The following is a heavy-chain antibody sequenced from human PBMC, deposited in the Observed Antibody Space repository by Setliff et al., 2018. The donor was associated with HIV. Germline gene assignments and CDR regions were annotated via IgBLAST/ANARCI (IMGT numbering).Heavy chain of an antibody. CDR3: ATSAESGFGIHWGVFNI. D-gene: IGHD3-10*01. CDR2: IYSSGST. V-gene: IGHV4-39*01. Sequence: SETLSLTCTVSGGSTSTSGYYWGWIRQPPGKGREWIGSIYSSGSTYYNPSLKSRVTISVDTSKNQFSLKLKSVTAADTAVHYCATSAESGFGIHWGVFNIWGQGTRVTVSS. CDR1: GGSTSTSGYY. J-gene: IGHJ3*02.